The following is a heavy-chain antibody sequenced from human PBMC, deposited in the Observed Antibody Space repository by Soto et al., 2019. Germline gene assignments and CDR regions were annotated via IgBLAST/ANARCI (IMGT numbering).Heavy chain of an antibody. CDR1: GFTFSSYS. CDR3: ARAQPYLHCDY. Sequence: GGSLRLSCAASGFTFSSYSMNWVRQAPGKGLEWVSSISSSSSYIYYADSVKGRFTISRDNAKNSLYLQMSSLRSEDTAMYYCARAQPYLHCDYWGQGTLVTVSS. CDR2: ISSSSSYI. J-gene: IGHJ4*02. V-gene: IGHV3-21*04.